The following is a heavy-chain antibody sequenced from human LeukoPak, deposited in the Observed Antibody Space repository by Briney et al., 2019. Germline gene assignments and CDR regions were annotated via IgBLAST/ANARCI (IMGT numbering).Heavy chain of an antibody. CDR1: GGSISSGSYY. V-gene: IGHV4-61*02. D-gene: IGHD4-23*01. CDR3: ARVAYGGNSGFPFDY. CDR2: IYTSGST. Sequence: TLSLTCTVSGGSISSGSYYWSWIRQPAGKGLEWIGRIYTSGSTNYNPSLKSRVTISVDTSKNQFSLKLSSVTAAGTAVYYCARVAYGGNSGFPFDYWGQGTLVTVSS. J-gene: IGHJ4*02.